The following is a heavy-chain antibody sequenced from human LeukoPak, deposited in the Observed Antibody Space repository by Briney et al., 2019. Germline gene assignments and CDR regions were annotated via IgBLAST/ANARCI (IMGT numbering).Heavy chain of an antibody. D-gene: IGHD3-10*01. J-gene: IGHJ4*02. CDR2: IYYSGST. CDR1: GGSISSYY. Sequence: SETLSLTCTVSGGSISSYYWSWIRQPPGKGLEWIGYIYYSGSTNYNPSLKSRVTISVDTSKNQFSLKLSSVTAADTAVYYCAGGIMVRGVPRAYYFDYWGQGTLVTVSS. CDR3: AGGIMVRGVPRAYYFDY. V-gene: IGHV4-59*01.